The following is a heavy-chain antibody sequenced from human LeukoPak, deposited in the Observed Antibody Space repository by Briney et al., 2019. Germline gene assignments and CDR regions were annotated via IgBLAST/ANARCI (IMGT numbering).Heavy chain of an antibody. J-gene: IGHJ5*02. V-gene: IGHV1-2*02. CDR2: INPNSGGT. D-gene: IGHD3-16*01. CDR3: ARGLTLDWFDP. Sequence: GSSVKVSCKASGYTFTGYYMHWVRQAPGQGLEWMGWINPNSGGTNYAQKFQGRVTMTRDTTISTAYMERSRLRSDDTAVYYCARGLTLDWFDPWGQGTLVTVSS. CDR1: GYTFTGYY.